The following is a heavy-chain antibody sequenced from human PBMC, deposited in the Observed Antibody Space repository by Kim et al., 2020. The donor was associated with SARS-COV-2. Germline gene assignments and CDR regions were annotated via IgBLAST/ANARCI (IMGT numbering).Heavy chain of an antibody. CDR1: GFEFADYG. D-gene: IGHD2-15*01. V-gene: IGHV3-43*02. CDR3: AKNADLLLTYYDMDA. Sequence: GGSLRLSCVGSGFEFADYGMHWVRQVPGKGLEWVSYIRDDGRDSWYADSVRGRFTVSRDNRENSLYLQMTGLRSEDTALYYCAKNADLLLTYYDMDAWG. J-gene: IGHJ6*03. CDR2: IRDDGRDS.